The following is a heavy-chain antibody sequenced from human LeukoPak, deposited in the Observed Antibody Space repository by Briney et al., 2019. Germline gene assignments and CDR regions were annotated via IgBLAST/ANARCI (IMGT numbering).Heavy chain of an antibody. CDR3: ARDRGADYYDSSAYHY. CDR2: INQDESSQ. Sequence: GGSLRLSCAASGFSFTTYWMGRVRQAPGKGLEWVANINQDESSQYYVDAVRGRFTISRDNAKNSLNLQMNSLRAEDTAVYYCARDRGADYYDSSAYHYWGQGTLVTVSS. V-gene: IGHV3-7*01. D-gene: IGHD3-22*01. J-gene: IGHJ4*02. CDR1: GFSFTTYW.